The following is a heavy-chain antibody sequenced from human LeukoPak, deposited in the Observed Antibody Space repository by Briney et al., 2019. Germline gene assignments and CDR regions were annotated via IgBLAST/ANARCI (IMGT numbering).Heavy chain of an antibody. CDR1: GGSIQSGDYY. V-gene: IGHV4-30-4*01. CDR3: ARDDYGSGTPGLDAFDI. D-gene: IGHD3-10*01. CDR2: ISRTGST. Sequence: SQTLSLTCTVSGGSIQSGDYYWSWIRQPPGKVLEWIGYISRTGSTYYNPSLKSRVTISIDTSENQFSLKLTSVTAADTAVYYCARDDYGSGTPGLDAFDIWGQGTMVTVSS. J-gene: IGHJ3*02.